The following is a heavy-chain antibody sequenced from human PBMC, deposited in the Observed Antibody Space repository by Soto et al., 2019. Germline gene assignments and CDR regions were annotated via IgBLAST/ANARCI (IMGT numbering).Heavy chain of an antibody. CDR3: ARERLLVRGVIRSYYGMDV. Sequence: QVQLVQSGAEVKKPGSSVKVSCKASGGTFSSYAISWVRQAPGQGLEWMGGIIPIFGTANYAQKFQGRVTLTADEXXSXAXXELSSMRSEDTAVYYCARERLLVRGVIRSYYGMDVWGQGTTVTVSS. J-gene: IGHJ6*02. CDR1: GGTFSSYA. CDR2: IIPIFGTA. D-gene: IGHD3-10*01. V-gene: IGHV1-69*12.